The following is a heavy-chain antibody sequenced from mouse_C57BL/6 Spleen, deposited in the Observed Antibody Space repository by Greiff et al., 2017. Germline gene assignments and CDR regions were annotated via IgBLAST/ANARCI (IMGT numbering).Heavy chain of an antibody. D-gene: IGHD2-3*01. V-gene: IGHV5-6*02. Sequence: EVKVEESGGDLVKPGGSLKLSCAASGFTFSSYGMSLVRQTPDKRLEWVATISSGGSYTYYPDSVKGRFTISRDNAKNTLYLQMSSLKSEDTAMYYCARHAPYDGYYDWYFDVWGTGTTVTVSS. CDR2: ISSGGSYT. CDR1: GFTFSSYG. J-gene: IGHJ1*03. CDR3: ARHAPYDGYYDWYFDV.